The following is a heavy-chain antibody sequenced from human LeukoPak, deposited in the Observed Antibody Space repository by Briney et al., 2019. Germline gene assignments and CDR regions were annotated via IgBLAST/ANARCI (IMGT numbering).Heavy chain of an antibody. D-gene: IGHD5-24*01. CDR2: ISPYNGNT. CDR3: ARVRIRDGYNLFVGAFHI. CDR1: GYSFTSYG. Sequence: ASVKVSCKGSGYSFTSYGIIWVRQAPGQGLEWVGWISPYNGNTNYAQKLQGRVTMTTDTSTSTAYMELSSLRSEYTAVYYFARVRIRDGYNLFVGAFHIWGQPTMVTVCS. V-gene: IGHV1-18*01. J-gene: IGHJ3*02.